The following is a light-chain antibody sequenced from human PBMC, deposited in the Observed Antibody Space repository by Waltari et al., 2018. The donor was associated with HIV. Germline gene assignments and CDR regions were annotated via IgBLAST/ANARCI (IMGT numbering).Light chain of an antibody. CDR3: ASWDDRVNGV. J-gene: IGLJ3*02. CDR1: VSNTAITS. V-gene: IGLV1-44*01. Sequence: QSVLTQPPSTSGAPGQGVTISCSGSVSNTAITSENWYQQFPGTAPKLIIYNNDQRPSGVPDRFSASKSGSSASLAISGLQSDDEAYYYCASWDDRVNGVFGGGTRLAVL. CDR2: NND.